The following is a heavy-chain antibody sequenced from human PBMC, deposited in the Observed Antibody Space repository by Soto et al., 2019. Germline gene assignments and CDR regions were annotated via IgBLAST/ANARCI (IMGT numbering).Heavy chain of an antibody. D-gene: IGHD6-13*01. Sequence: PGESLNISCNGSGYSFTIYWMGWVRQMPGKGLEWMGIIYPGDSDTRYSPSFQGQVTISADKSISTAYLQWSSLKASDTAMYYCARTSAAGKYYYGMDVWGQGTTVTVSS. CDR1: GYSFTIYW. J-gene: IGHJ6*02. CDR3: ARTSAAGKYYYGMDV. CDR2: IYPGDSDT. V-gene: IGHV5-51*01.